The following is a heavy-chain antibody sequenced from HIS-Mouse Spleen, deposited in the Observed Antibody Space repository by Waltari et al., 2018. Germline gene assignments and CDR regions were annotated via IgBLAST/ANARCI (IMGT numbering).Heavy chain of an antibody. CDR2: ISSSSSYI. V-gene: IGHV3-21*01. Sequence: EVQLVESGGGLVKPGGSLRLSFAASGVRFSNARMNWVRQAPGKGREWVSSISSSSSYIYYADSVKGRFTISRDNAKNSLYLQMNSLRAEDTAVYYCAREGHFDYWGQGTLVTVSS. CDR1: GVRFSNAR. J-gene: IGHJ4*02. CDR3: AREGHFDY.